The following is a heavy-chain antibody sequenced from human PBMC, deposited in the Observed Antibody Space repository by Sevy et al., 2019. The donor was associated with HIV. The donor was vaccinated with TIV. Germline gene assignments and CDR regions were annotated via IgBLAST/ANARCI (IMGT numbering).Heavy chain of an antibody. CDR1: GFIFSRYG. CDR3: ARESGSDWYLDS. D-gene: IGHD2-21*02. J-gene: IGHJ4*02. Sequence: GGSLRLSCKASGFIFSRYGVHWVRQAPGKVLEWVASIFNDGKTKYYGDPVKGRFTISRDDSKNTLYLQMDSLRAEDTAVYYCARESGSDWYLDSWGQGTLVTVSS. CDR2: IFNDGKTK. V-gene: IGHV3-33*01.